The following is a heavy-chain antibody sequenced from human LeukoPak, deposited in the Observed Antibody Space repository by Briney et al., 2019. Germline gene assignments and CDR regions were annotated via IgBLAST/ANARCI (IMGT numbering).Heavy chain of an antibody. J-gene: IGHJ5*02. V-gene: IGHV6-1*01. Sequence: KTSQTLSLTCAISGDSVSSNSAAWNWIRQSPSRGLEWLGRTYYRSKWYNDYAVSVKSRITINPDTSKNQFSLQLNSVTPEDTAVYYCARDNSSGWYGVDNSWFDPWGQGTLVTVSS. CDR3: ARDNSSGWYGVDNSWFDP. CDR1: GDSVSSNSAA. CDR2: TYYRSKWYN. D-gene: IGHD6-19*01.